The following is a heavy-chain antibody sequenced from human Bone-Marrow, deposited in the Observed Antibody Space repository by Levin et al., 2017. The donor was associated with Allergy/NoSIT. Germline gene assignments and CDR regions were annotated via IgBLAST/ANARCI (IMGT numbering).Heavy chain of an antibody. Sequence: ASVKVSCKASGVTSGSFGLNWVRQAPGQGPEWMGGVIPFSGTATYAQKFQGRVKITADESTMTSYMEVSSLRSEDTAIYYCARAGFNSGDFYHYMDVWGKGTTVTVSS. D-gene: IGHD7-27*01. CDR3: ARAGFNSGDFYHYMDV. CDR1: GVTSGSFG. J-gene: IGHJ6*03. CDR2: VIPFSGTA. V-gene: IGHV1-69*13.